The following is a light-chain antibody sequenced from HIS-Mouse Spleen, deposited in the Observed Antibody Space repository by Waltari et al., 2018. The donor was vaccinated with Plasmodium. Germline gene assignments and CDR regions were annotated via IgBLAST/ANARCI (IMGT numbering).Light chain of an antibody. CDR3: QQRSNWPRVLT. J-gene: IGKJ4*01. Sequence: EIVLTQSPATLSLSPGERATLSCRASQRVSSYLAWYQQKPGQAPRLLLYDASNRATGIPARFSGSGSGTDFTLTISSLEPEDFAVYYCQQRSNWPRVLTFGGGTKVEIK. CDR1: QRVSSY. CDR2: DAS. V-gene: IGKV3-11*01.